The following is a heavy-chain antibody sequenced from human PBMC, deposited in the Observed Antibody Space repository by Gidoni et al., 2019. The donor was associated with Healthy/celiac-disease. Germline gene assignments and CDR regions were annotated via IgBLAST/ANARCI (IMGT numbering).Heavy chain of an antibody. CDR2: IYDSGST. V-gene: IGHV4-39*01. J-gene: IGHJ4*02. CDR1: GGSISSSSYY. D-gene: IGHD6-19*01. CDR3: AILTIIAVAGTTATNFDY. Sequence: QLQLQESGQGLVKPSETLSLTCTVSGGSISSSSYYGGWIRQPPGKGLEWIGSIYDSGSTYYNPSLKSRVTISVDTSKHQFSLKLSSVTAADTAVYYCAILTIIAVAGTTATNFDYWGQGTLVTVSS.